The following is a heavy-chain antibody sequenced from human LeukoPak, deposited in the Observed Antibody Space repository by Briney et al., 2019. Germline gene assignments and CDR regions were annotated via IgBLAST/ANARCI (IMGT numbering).Heavy chain of an antibody. J-gene: IGHJ5*02. CDR2: IIPIFGTA. CDR1: GYTFTGYY. D-gene: IGHD3-10*01. V-gene: IGHV1-69*13. Sequence: SVKVSCKASGYTFTGYYMHWVRQAPGQGLEWMGGIIPIFGTANYAQKFQGRVTITADESTSTAYMELSSLRSEDTAVYYCARGGVGGVSFSSWLDPWGQGNVVTVSS. CDR3: ARGGVGGVSFSSWLDP.